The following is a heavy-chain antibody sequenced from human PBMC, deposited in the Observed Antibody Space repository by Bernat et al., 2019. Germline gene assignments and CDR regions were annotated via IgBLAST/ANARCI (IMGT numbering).Heavy chain of an antibody. CDR2: ISYDGSNK. Sequence: QVQLVESGGGVVQPGRSLRLSCAASGFTFSSYGMHWVRQAPGNGLEWVAVISYDGSNKYYADSEKGRFTISRDNSKNTLYLQMNSLRAEDTAVYYCAKDRYYDSSGPADYWGQGTLVTVSS. CDR1: GFTFSSYG. D-gene: IGHD3-22*01. J-gene: IGHJ4*02. CDR3: AKDRYYDSSGPADY. V-gene: IGHV3-30*18.